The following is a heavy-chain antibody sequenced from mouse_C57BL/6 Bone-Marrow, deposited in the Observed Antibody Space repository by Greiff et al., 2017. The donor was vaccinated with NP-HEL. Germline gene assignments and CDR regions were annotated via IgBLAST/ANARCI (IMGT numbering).Heavy chain of an antibody. CDR2: IDPSDSET. V-gene: IGHV1-52*01. CDR3: AREGFAY. CDR1: GYW. Sequence: VQLQQPGAELVRPGSSVKLSCKASGYWMHWVKQRPIQGLEWIGNIDPSDSETHYNQNFKDKATLTVDKSSSTAYLQLSSLTSEDSAVYYCAREGFAYWGPGTLVTVSA. J-gene: IGHJ3*01.